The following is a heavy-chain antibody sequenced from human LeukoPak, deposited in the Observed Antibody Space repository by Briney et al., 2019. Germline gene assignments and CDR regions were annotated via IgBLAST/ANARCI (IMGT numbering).Heavy chain of an antibody. Sequence: GGSLRLSCAASGFTFDDYAMHWVRQAPGKGLEWVSGISWNSRGMGYADSVKGRFTISRDNAKNSLYLQMNSLRAEDTSVYYCARGIQPPKYYGSGSDTFDIWGQGTMVTVSS. D-gene: IGHD3-10*01. CDR2: ISWNSRGM. J-gene: IGHJ3*02. V-gene: IGHV3-9*01. CDR1: GFTFDDYA. CDR3: ARGIQPPKYYGSGSDTFDI.